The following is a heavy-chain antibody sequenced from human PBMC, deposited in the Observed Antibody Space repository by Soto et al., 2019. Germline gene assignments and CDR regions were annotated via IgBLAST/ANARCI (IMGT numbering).Heavy chain of an antibody. D-gene: IGHD3-10*01. CDR2: ISSSGSTA. CDR3: TRAAWFPYLSFY. V-gene: IGHV3-48*03. CDR1: GFTFSRFE. J-gene: IGHJ4*02. Sequence: EVQLVESGGGLVQPGGYLRLYCAASGFTFSRFELPWVRQAPGKGLEWISYISSSGSTAYYASSVEGRFTISRDNANNSVYLQMDSLRAEDTALYYCTRAAWFPYLSFYWGQGALVTVSS.